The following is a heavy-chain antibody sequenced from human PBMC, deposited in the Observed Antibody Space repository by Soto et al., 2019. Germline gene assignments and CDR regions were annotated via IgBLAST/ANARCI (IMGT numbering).Heavy chain of an antibody. V-gene: IGHV2-5*02. CDR2: IYWDDDK. D-gene: IGHD1-26*01. J-gene: IGHJ3*02. Sequence: QITLKESGPTLVKPTQTLTLTCTFSGFSLSTSGVGVGWIRQPPGKALEWLALIYWDDDKRYSPSLKSRLTITKETSKNQVVLTMTSMDPVDTATYYCARPREGSVAFDIWGQGTMVTVSS. CDR1: GFSLSTSGVG. CDR3: ARPREGSVAFDI.